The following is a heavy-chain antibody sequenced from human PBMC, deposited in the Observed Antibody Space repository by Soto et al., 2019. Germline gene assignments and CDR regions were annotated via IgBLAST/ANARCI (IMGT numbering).Heavy chain of an antibody. CDR3: ARVHRCSGGRCYHNDDYSMDV. J-gene: IGHJ6*01. CDR2: IIPMFGTA. Sequence: QVQLVQSGAEVKKPGSSVKVSCKASGGTFSSYAISWVRQAPGQGLEWMGGIIPMFGTANYPQKFQGRVTVPADESTXXAXMXXSSVRSYDTAVYYCARVHRCSGGRCYHNDDYSMDVWGQGPTVAVSS. CDR1: GGTFSSYA. D-gene: IGHD2-15*01. V-gene: IGHV1-69*12.